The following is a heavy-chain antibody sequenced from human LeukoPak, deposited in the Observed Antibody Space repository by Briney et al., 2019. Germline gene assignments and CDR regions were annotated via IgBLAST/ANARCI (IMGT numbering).Heavy chain of an antibody. Sequence: PSETLSLTCAVSSYSISSGYYWGWIRQPPGEGLEWIGSIYHSGSTYYNPSLKSRVTISVDTSKNQFSLKLSSVTAVNTAVYCCARQFSMVWLLSFDHSGQGTMVTVSA. D-gene: IGHD3-3*01. CDR3: ARQFSMVWLLSFDH. CDR2: IYHSGST. CDR1: SYSISSGYY. J-gene: IGHJ4*02. V-gene: IGHV4-38-2*01.